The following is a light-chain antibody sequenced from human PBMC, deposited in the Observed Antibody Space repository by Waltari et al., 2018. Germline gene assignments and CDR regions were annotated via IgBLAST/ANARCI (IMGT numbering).Light chain of an antibody. J-gene: IGKJ4*01. CDR2: QIS. CDR1: QTLLHSDGITY. V-gene: IGKV2-30*02. Sequence: DVVLTQSPLSLTVSPGQSVSISCRSSQTLLHSDGITYFSWLHQRPGQSPRLLIYQISERASGVPDRFTGSGSGTEFTLEIASVQTDDAGVYFCIQGTHWVTFGGGTKLDI. CDR3: IQGTHWVT.